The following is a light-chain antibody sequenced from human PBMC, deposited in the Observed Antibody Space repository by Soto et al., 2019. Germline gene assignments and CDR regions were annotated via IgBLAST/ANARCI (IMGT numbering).Light chain of an antibody. CDR2: GAS. Sequence: EILMTQSPDTLSVSPGERATLSCRASQSVSSDLAWYQHKPGQAPRLLIYGASTRATGIPARFSGSGSGTEFTLTISSLQSEDFAFYYCQQLNDWPLTFGGGTKVEIK. CDR3: QQLNDWPLT. CDR1: QSVSSD. J-gene: IGKJ4*01. V-gene: IGKV3-15*01.